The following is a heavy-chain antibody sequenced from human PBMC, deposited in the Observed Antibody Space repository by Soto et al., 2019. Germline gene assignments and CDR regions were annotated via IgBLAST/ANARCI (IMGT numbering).Heavy chain of an antibody. V-gene: IGHV4-31*03. J-gene: IGHJ4*02. CDR1: GGSISSGGYY. Sequence: QVQLQESGPGLVKPSQTLSLTCTVSGGSISSGGYYWSWIRQHPGKGLEWIGYIYYSGSTYYNPSLKSRVTMSVDTSKNQFSLKLSSVTAADTAVYYCARARYDFWSGYHYFDYWGQGTLVTVSS. CDR3: ARARYDFWSGYHYFDY. CDR2: IYYSGST. D-gene: IGHD3-3*01.